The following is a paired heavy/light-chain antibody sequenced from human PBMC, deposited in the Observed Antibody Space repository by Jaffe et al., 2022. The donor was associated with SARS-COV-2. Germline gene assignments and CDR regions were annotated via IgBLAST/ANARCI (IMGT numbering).Light chain of an antibody. CDR3: AAWDDSLNGLYV. CDR2: SNN. J-gene: IGLJ1*01. CDR1: SSNIGSNT. V-gene: IGLV1-44*01. Sequence: QSVLTQPPSASGTPGQRVTISCSGSSSNIGSNTVNWYQQLPGTAPKLLIYSNNQRPSGVPDRFSGSKSGTSASLAISGLQSEDEADYYCAAWDDSLNGLYVFGTGTKVTVL.
Heavy chain of an antibody. J-gene: IGHJ6*02. CDR2: TYYRSKWYN. V-gene: IGHV6-1*01. CDR1: GDSVSSNSAA. Sequence: QVQLQQSGPGLVKPSQTLSLTCAISGDSVSSNSAAWNWIRQSPSRGLEWLGRTYYRSKWYNDYAVSVKSRITINPDTSKNQFSLQLNSVTPEDTAVYYCARDRGYSSSWRELGRYYYGMDVWGQGTTVTVSS. CDR3: ARDRGYSSSWRELGRYYYGMDV. D-gene: IGHD6-13*01.